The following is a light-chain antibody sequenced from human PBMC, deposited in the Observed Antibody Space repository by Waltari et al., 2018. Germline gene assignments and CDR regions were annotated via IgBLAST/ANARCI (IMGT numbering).Light chain of an antibody. CDR3: AAWDDSLSCWV. CDR1: SSNVGSSY. CDR2: RDD. V-gene: IGLV1-47*01. Sequence: QSVLTQPPSASGTPGQRVTISCSGSSSNVGSSYVYWYQHLPGAAPKVLMFRDDERASGIPDRLSGSKSGTAASLAISGLRSEDEADYYCAAWDDSLSCWVFGGGTKLTVL. J-gene: IGLJ3*02.